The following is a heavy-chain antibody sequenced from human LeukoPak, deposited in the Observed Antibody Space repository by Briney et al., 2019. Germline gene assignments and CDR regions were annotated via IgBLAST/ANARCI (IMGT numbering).Heavy chain of an antibody. V-gene: IGHV3-23*01. CDR2: ISASGGST. CDR3: SKAGPAAAINWLGL. J-gene: IGHJ5*02. D-gene: IGHD2-2*01. Sequence: GGSLSLSCAASGLTFRINAISWVRQAPGKGLEWVSGISASGGSTYHADSVKGRFTISRDNSRNALYLQMNSLRAEDTAVYYCSKAGPAAAINWLGLWGQGTLVTVSS. CDR1: GLTFRINA.